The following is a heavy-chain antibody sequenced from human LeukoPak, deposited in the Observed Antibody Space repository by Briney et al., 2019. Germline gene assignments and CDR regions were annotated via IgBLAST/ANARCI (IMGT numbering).Heavy chain of an antibody. CDR2: ISGSGGST. J-gene: IGHJ4*02. D-gene: IGHD3-10*01. V-gene: IGHV3-23*01. CDR1: QFTFSSYA. CDR3: AKGFGQLMSADYFDY. Sequence: PGGSLRLSCVASQFTFSSYAMSWVRQAPGKGLEWVSGISGSGGSTYYAESVKGRFTISRDNSKNTLYLQMNSLRAEDTAVYHCAKGFGQLMSADYFDYWGQGTLVTVSS.